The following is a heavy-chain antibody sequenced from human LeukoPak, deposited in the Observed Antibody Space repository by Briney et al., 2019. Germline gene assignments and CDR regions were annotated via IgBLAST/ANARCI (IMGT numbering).Heavy chain of an antibody. CDR2: ISGSGGST. J-gene: IGHJ4*02. V-gene: IGHV3-23*01. Sequence: GGSLRLSCAASGFTFSSYAMSWVRQAPGKGLEWVSAISGSGGSTYYADSVKGWFTISRDNSKNTLYLQMNSLRAEDTAVYYCAKGPFSGYSYTFDYWGQGTLVTVSS. CDR1: GFTFSSYA. D-gene: IGHD3-22*01. CDR3: AKGPFSGYSYTFDY.